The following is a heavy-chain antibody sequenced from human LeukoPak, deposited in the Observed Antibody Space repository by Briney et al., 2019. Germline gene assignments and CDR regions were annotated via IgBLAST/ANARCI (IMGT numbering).Heavy chain of an antibody. D-gene: IGHD7-27*01. CDR3: AREDDSWGPNNLDL. V-gene: IGHV3-48*02. CDR1: AFTFSVYS. CDR2: IDTSSSTI. J-gene: IGHJ3*01. Sequence: SGGSLRLFCAASAFTFSVYSVNWVRQSREKGLEWFSYIDTSSSTIYYADSVMGRFTISRDNAKESLYLQMNSLRDEDTAVYYCAREDDSWGPNNLDLWGQGTMVTVSS.